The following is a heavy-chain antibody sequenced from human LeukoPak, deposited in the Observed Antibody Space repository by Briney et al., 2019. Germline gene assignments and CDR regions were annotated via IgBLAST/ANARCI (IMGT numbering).Heavy chain of an antibody. CDR3: VKLTAAGFVDY. Sequence: PGRSLRLSCAASGFSFDDYAMHWVRQAPGKGLEWVSGIGWNGGGIVYADSVKGRFTISRDNAKNSLYLQMNSLGAEDTALYYCVKLTAAGFVDYWGQGTLVTVSS. V-gene: IGHV3-9*01. CDR1: GFSFDDYA. CDR2: IGWNGGGI. J-gene: IGHJ4*02. D-gene: IGHD6-13*01.